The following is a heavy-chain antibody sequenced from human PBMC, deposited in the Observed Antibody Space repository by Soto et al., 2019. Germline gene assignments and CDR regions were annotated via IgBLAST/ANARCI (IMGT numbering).Heavy chain of an antibody. V-gene: IGHV3-23*01. CDR2: ISASGGST. Sequence: GGSLRLSCAASGFTFSSYGMSWVRQAPGKGLEWVSLISASGGSTYYADSVKGRFTISRDNSKNTLYLQMNSLRAEDTAVYYCAKYWGYCSTTSCFYNGMDVWGQGTTVTVSS. D-gene: IGHD2-2*01. CDR1: GFTFSSYG. J-gene: IGHJ6*02. CDR3: AKYWGYCSTTSCFYNGMDV.